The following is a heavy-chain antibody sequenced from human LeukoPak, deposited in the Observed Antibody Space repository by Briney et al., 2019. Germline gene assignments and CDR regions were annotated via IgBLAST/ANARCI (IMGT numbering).Heavy chain of an antibody. CDR3: ARSRSGLVFDY. D-gene: IGHD3-22*01. Sequence: GPSLSPFRPASAFSFSSYSMDSVRQARGKGRECVSSISSSGSYIYYADAVKGRFTFSRDNAKNSLYLQMDSLRAEDTAVYYCARSRSGLVFDYWGQGTLVTVSS. J-gene: IGHJ4*02. CDR1: AFSFSSYS. V-gene: IGHV3-21*01. CDR2: ISSSGSYI.